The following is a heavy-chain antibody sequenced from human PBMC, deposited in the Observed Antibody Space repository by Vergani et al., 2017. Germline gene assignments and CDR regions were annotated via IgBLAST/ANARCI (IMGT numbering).Heavy chain of an antibody. J-gene: IGHJ4*02. CDR1: GFTFDDYG. CDR3: ARDLRKGVRRYDYDSSGYYD. V-gene: IGHV3-20*04. D-gene: IGHD3-22*01. CDR2: INWNGGST. Sequence: EVQLVESGGGVVRPGGSLRLSCAASGFTFDDYGMSWVRQAPGKGLEWVSGINWNGGSTGYADSVKGRFTISRDNAKNSLYLQMNSLRAEDTALYYCARDLRKGVRRYDYDSSGYYDWGQGTLVTVSS.